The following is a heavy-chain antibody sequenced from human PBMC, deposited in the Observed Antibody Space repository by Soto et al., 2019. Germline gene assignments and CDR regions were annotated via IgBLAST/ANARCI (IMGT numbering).Heavy chain of an antibody. V-gene: IGHV3-30*18. CDR3: ANSRRYFAAGSFDY. D-gene: IGHD3-9*01. CDR2: ISYDGSNK. Sequence: PGGSMRLSCAASGLSFSSYGMHWVRQAPGKGLEWVAVISYDGSNKYYADSVKGRFTISRDNSKNTLYLQMNSLRAEDTAVYYCANSRRYFAAGSFDYWGQGTLVTVSS. J-gene: IGHJ4*02. CDR1: GLSFSSYG.